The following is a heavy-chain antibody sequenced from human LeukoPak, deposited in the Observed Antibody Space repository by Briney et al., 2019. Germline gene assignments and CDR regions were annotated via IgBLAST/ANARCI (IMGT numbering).Heavy chain of an antibody. J-gene: IGHJ4*02. V-gene: IGHV3-11*06. CDR1: GFTFSDYY. D-gene: IGHD5-12*01. CDR3: ARSGTGYEKPFFDY. Sequence: GGSLRLSCAASGFTFSDYYMSWIRQAPGKGLEWVSFISSSSSNINYADSVKGRFTISRDNAKNSLYLQMNSLRAEDTAVYYCARSGTGYEKPFFDYWGQGTLVTVSS. CDR2: ISSSSSNI.